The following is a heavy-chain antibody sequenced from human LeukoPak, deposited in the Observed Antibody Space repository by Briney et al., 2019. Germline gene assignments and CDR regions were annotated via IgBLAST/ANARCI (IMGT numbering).Heavy chain of an antibody. J-gene: IGHJ4*02. Sequence: SETLSLTCAVYGGSFSGYYWSWIRQPPGKGLEWIGEINHSGSTYYNPSLKSRVTISVDRSKNQFSLKLSSVTAADTAVYYCARVSSVAAGTVVGFDYWGQGTLVTVSS. CDR2: INHSGST. CDR3: ARVSSVAAGTVVGFDY. V-gene: IGHV4-34*01. D-gene: IGHD6-13*01. CDR1: GGSFSGYY.